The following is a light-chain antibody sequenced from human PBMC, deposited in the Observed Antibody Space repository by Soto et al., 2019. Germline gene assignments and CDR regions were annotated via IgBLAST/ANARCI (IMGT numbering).Light chain of an antibody. V-gene: IGKV3D-15*01. J-gene: IGKJ5*01. CDR1: QSINRD. Sequence: EIVMTQSASTLSVSPGESATLTCRASQSINRDLAWYVQKPGRAPRRVVYGASTWATGVPPRFTGSGSGTEFTLTISGLQSEDFAVYYCQQYKSWPITFGQGTRLEI. CDR2: GAS. CDR3: QQYKSWPIT.